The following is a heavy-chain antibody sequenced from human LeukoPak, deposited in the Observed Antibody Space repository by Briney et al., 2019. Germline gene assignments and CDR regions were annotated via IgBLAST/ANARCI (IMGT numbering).Heavy chain of an antibody. V-gene: IGHV3-33*01. CDR2: IWYDGSNK. CDR3: ARDRSFSGCYLGGAFDI. CDR1: GFTFSSYG. D-gene: IGHD1-26*01. Sequence: GGSLRLSCAASGFTFSSYGMHWVRQAPGRGLEWVAVIWYDGSNKYYADSVKGRFTISRDNSKNTLYLQMNSLRAEDTAVYYCARDRSFSGCYLGGAFDIWGQGTMVTVSS. J-gene: IGHJ3*02.